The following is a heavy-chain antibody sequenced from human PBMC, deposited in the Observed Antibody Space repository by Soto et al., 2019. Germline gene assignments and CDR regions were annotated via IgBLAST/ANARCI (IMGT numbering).Heavy chain of an antibody. J-gene: IGHJ5*02. CDR2: ISYNGGA. CDR1: GGSVSSGSYY. D-gene: IGHD5-12*01. CDR3: ARKTGPPTTTHNWFDP. V-gene: IGHV4-61*01. Sequence: SETLSLTCTVSGGSVSSGSYYWSWIRQPPGKGLESIGYISYNGGANYNPSLKSRVTISVDTSKNQFSLKLTSVTAADTAVYYCARKTGPPTTTHNWFDPWGQGTLVTVSS.